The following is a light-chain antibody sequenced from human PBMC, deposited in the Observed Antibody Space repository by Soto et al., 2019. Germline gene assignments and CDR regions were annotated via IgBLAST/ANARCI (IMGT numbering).Light chain of an antibody. CDR1: SSDVGAYNY. CDR2: DVS. Sequence: QSVLTQPASVSGSPGQSITISCTGTSSDVGAYNYVSWYQQHPGKAPKLVIYDVSNRPSGVSSRFSGSKSGNTASLTISGLQAEDEADYYCSSYTSSSTPVVFGGGTKLTVL. J-gene: IGLJ2*01. CDR3: SSYTSSSTPVV. V-gene: IGLV2-14*01.